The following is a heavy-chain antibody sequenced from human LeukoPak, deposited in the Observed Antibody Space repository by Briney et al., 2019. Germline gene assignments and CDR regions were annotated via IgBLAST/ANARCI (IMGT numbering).Heavy chain of an antibody. CDR2: IYTSGST. D-gene: IGHD2-15*01. V-gene: IGHV4-4*07. CDR3: AGDNLGYCSGGSCGRWFDP. CDR1: GGSISSYY. Sequence: SETLSLTCTVSGGSISSYYWSWIRQPAGKGLEWIGRIYTSGSTNYNPSLKSRVTMSVDTSKNQFSLKLSSVTAADTAVYYCAGDNLGYCSGGSCGRWFDPWGQGTLVTVSS. J-gene: IGHJ5*02.